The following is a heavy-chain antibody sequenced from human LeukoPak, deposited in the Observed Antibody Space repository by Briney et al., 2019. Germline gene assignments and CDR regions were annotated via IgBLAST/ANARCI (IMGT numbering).Heavy chain of an antibody. J-gene: IGHJ6*02. CDR2: IIPIFGTA. V-gene: IGHV1-69*05. CDR1: GGTFISYA. D-gene: IGHD6-13*01. CDR3: ARYHSHYSSSWYGTPDYYYYYGMDV. Sequence: ASVKVSCKASGGTFISYAISWVRQAPGQGLEWMGGIIPIFGTANYAQKFQGRVTMTRNTSISTAYMELSSLRSEDTAVYYCARYHSHYSSSWYGTPDYYYYYGMDVWGQGTTVTVSS.